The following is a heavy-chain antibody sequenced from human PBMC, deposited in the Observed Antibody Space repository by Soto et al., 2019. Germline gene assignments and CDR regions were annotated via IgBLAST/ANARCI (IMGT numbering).Heavy chain of an antibody. V-gene: IGHV4-59*01. J-gene: IGHJ4*02. CDR2: INYNGNK. CDR1: GASITNYY. Sequence: SETLSLTCTDSGASITNYYWSWIRQPPGNELEWIAYINYNGNKNYNSSLKSQATISAEPSKKQFSLKLTSVTAAVTAALTCATGRNYCSDDTYPFHFEHWGQGTLVTVSS. D-gene: IGHD3-10*01. CDR3: ATGRNYCSDDTYPFHFEH.